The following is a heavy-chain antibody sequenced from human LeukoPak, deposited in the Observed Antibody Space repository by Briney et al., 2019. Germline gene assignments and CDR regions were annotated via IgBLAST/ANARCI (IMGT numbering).Heavy chain of an antibody. Sequence: GGSLRLSCAASGFTFSDYYMSWIRQGPGKGLERVSYISSSGSSIYYADSVKGRFTISRDNAKNSLYLQMNSLRVEDTAVYYCARGGREYSSSYDLWGQGTLVTVSS. CDR3: ARGGREYSSSYDL. J-gene: IGHJ5*02. V-gene: IGHV3-11*01. D-gene: IGHD6-6*01. CDR1: GFTFSDYY. CDR2: ISSSGSSI.